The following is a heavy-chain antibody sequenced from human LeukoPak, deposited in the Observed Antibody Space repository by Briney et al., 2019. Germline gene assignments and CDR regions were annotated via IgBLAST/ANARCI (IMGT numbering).Heavy chain of an antibody. D-gene: IGHD5-18*01. V-gene: IGHV3-66*04. CDR1: GFTVSSNY. Sequence: QAGGSLRLSCAASGFTVSSNYMNWVRQAPGKGLEWVSMIYPNGNTFYTDSVKGRFTISRDNSKNTLDLQMNSLRAEDTAVYYCARRGHGYGSPFDYWGQGTLVTVSS. CDR3: ARRGHGYGSPFDY. CDR2: IYPNGNT. J-gene: IGHJ4*02.